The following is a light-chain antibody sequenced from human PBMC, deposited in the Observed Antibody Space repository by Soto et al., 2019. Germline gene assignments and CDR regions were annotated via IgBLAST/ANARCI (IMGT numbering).Light chain of an antibody. V-gene: IGKV1-9*01. CDR2: AAS. CDR1: QDIASY. CDR3: QQIKNDPWT. Sequence: DIQLTQSPSFLSASVGDRVIITCRASQDIASYLAWYQQKPGKAPNLLIYAASTLQSGVPSRFSGSGSGTEFTLTISSLQPEDFATYYCQQIKNDPWTFGQGTKVEIK. J-gene: IGKJ1*01.